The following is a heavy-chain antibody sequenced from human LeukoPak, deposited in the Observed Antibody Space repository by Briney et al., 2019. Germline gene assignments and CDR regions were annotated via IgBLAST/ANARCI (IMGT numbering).Heavy chain of an antibody. V-gene: IGHV3-13*01. CDR3: ARGFTMVRGGTVNYMDV. CDR1: GFTFSSYD. D-gene: IGHD3-10*01. J-gene: IGHJ6*03. Sequence: GRSLRLSCAASGFTFSSYDMHWVRQATGKGLEWVSAIGTAGDTYYPGSVKGRFTISRENAKNSLYLQMNSLRAGDTAVYYCARGFTMVRGGTVNYMDVWGKGTTVTISS. CDR2: IGTAGDT.